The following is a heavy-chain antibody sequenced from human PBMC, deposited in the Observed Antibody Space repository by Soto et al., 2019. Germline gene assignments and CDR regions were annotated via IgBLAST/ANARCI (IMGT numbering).Heavy chain of an antibody. Sequence: EVQLLESGGGLVQPGGSLRLSCAASGFTFNAYAMTWVRQAPGKGLEWVSSVGGSGGNTYYAHSVKGRFTISRDNFKNTLLLQMNSLVAEDTAVYLCAKMASDYSNSLYPWGQVTLVTVAS. CDR2: VGGSGGNT. D-gene: IGHD4-4*01. CDR3: AKMASDYSNSLYP. J-gene: IGHJ5*02. V-gene: IGHV3-23*01. CDR1: GFTFNAYA.